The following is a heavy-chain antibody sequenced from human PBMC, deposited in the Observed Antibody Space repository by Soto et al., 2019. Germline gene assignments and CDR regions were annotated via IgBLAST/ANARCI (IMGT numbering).Heavy chain of an antibody. D-gene: IGHD1-7*01. CDR2: TYYRSNWYY. J-gene: IGHJ4*02. V-gene: IGHV6-1*01. CDR1: GDSVSSNSAS. CDR3: ESITWNFVTARKY. Sequence: QVQLQESGPRLVKPSQTLSLTCSISGDSVSSNSASWIWIRQSPSRGLEWLGRTYYRSNWYYDYAISVRRRITISPDTSKNEFSLQLNSVTPEDTAVYYCESITWNFVTARKYWGQGILVTVSS.